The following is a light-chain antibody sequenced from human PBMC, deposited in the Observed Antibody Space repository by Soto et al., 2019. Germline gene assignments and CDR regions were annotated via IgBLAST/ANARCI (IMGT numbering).Light chain of an antibody. CDR2: DAS. CDR3: QQRSNWPS. CDR1: QSVSSY. Sequence: EIVLTQSPGTLSLSPWEGATLSSRASQSVSSYLAWYQQKPGQAPRLLIYDASNRATGIPARFSGSGSGTDFTLTISSLEPEDFAVYYCQQRSNWPSFGPGTKVDIK. V-gene: IGKV3-11*01. J-gene: IGKJ3*01.